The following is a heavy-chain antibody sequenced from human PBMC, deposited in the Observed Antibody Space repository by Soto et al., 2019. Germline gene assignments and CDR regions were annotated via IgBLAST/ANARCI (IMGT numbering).Heavy chain of an antibody. Sequence: EVQMVESGGGLVQPGGSLRLSCAASGFTVSSTYMRWVRQAPGKGLEWVSLIQSGGPTYYADSVQGRFTISRDTSENTVHLQRDSLRAAYTAVYYCAREDVLWYGGRCYGVPVDVWGKGNTVTVSS. D-gene: IGHD2-15*01. CDR3: AREDVLWYGGRCYGVPVDV. J-gene: IGHJ6*04. CDR2: IQSGGPT. CDR1: GFTVSSTY. V-gene: IGHV3-66*01.